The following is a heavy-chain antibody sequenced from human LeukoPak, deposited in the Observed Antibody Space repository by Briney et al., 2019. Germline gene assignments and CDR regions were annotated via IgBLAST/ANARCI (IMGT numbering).Heavy chain of an antibody. J-gene: IGHJ4*02. Sequence: PGGSLRLSCAVSGFTFSTYAVSWVRQAPGKGLEGVSAISGSDGGTYYADSVRGRFAISRDNSKNTLYLQMNSLRAEDTAVYYCAKDLIWLAYYFDHWGQGTLVTVSS. D-gene: IGHD6-19*01. CDR1: GFTFSTYA. CDR3: AKDLIWLAYYFDH. V-gene: IGHV3-23*01. CDR2: ISGSDGGT.